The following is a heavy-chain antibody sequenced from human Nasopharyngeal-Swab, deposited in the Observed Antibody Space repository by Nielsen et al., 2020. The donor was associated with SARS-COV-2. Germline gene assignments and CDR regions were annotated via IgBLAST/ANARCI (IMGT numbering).Heavy chain of an antibody. CDR1: GIPFSGYW. V-gene: IGHV3-7*04. Sequence: GESLKISCAASGIPFSGYWMSWVRQAPGKGLEWVANINHEETEKSYADSGKGRFTISRDNAKNSVYLQMNSLRSEDTAVYYCAREGQGGFDIWGQGTMVTVSS. D-gene: IGHD2-15*01. CDR2: INHEETEK. J-gene: IGHJ3*02. CDR3: AREGQGGFDI.